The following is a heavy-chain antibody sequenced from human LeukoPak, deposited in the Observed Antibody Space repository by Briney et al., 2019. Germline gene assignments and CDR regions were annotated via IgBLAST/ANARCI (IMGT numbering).Heavy chain of an antibody. CDR3: AREVAVSGTENGAFNV. V-gene: IGHV3-53*05. Sequence: GGSLRLSCAASGFTVSRNYMSWVRQAPGKGLEWVSVIYSGDSTYYADSVKGRFTISRDNSENTLHLQMNSLRAEDTAVYFCAREVAVSGTENGAFNVWGPGTTVIVSS. CDR1: GFTVSRNY. D-gene: IGHD6-19*01. J-gene: IGHJ6*02. CDR2: IYSGDST.